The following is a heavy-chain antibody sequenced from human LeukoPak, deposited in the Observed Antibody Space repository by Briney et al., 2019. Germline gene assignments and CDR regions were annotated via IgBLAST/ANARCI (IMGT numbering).Heavy chain of an antibody. D-gene: IGHD3-22*01. CDR2: INHSGST. CDR3: ARSKPYYYDSSGRRYFDL. J-gene: IGHJ2*01. V-gene: IGHV4-34*01. Sequence: SETLSLTCAVYGGSFSGYYWSWIRQPPGKGLEWIGEINHSGSTNYNPSLKSRVTISVDTSKNQFSLKLSSVTAADTAVYYCARSKPYYYDSSGRRYFDLWGRGTLVTVSS. CDR1: GGSFSGYY.